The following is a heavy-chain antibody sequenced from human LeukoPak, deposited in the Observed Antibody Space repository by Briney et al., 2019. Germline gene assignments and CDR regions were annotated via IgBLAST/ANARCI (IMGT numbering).Heavy chain of an antibody. J-gene: IGHJ3*02. CDR3: ARSSYDYGDSSDAFHI. Sequence: PGGSLRLSCAASGFTFSSYSMNWVRQAPGKGLEWVSYISSSSSTIYYADSVKGRFTISRDNAKNSLYLQMNSLRAEDTAVYYCARSSYDYGDSSDAFHIWGQGTMVTVSS. CDR1: GFTFSSYS. V-gene: IGHV3-48*04. CDR2: ISSSSSTI. D-gene: IGHD4-17*01.